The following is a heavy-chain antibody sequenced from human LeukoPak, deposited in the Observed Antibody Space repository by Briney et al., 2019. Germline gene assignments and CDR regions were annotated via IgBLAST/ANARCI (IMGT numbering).Heavy chain of an antibody. Sequence: ASVKVSCKASGGTFSSYAISWVRQAPGQGLEWMGIINPSGGSTSYAQKFQGRVTMTRDTSTSTVYMELSSLRSEDTAVYYCAREQDSGSYQVFDYWGQGTLVTVSS. J-gene: IGHJ4*02. CDR2: INPSGGST. CDR3: AREQDSGSYQVFDY. D-gene: IGHD1-26*01. V-gene: IGHV1-46*01. CDR1: GGTFSSYA.